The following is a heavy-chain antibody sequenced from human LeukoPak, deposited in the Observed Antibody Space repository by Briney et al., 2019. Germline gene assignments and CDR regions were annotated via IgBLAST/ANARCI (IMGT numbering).Heavy chain of an antibody. CDR1: GFSFSSSG. Sequence: GGSLRLSCAASGFSFSSSGMHWVRQAPGKGPEWVAFTRFDDSYKAYGDSVKGRFTISRDNSKNTLYLQMDSLRSDDTAVYYCARDSLNPGRGNWFDPWGQGTLVTVSS. CDR2: TRFDDSYK. J-gene: IGHJ5*02. D-gene: IGHD1-14*01. CDR3: ARDSLNPGRGNWFDP. V-gene: IGHV3-30*02.